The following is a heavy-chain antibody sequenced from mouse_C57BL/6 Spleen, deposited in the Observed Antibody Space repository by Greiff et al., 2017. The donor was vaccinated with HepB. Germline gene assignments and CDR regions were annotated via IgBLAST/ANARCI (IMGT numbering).Heavy chain of an antibody. D-gene: IGHD2-1*01. CDR2: IYPGDGDT. CDR3: ARGGNYTFLYWYFDV. Sequence: QVQLQQSGAELVKPGASVKISCKASGYAFSSYWMNWVKQRPGKGLEWIGQIYPGDGDTNYNGKFKGKATLTADKSSSTAYMQLSSLTSEDSAVYFCARGGNYTFLYWYFDVWGTGTTVTVSS. V-gene: IGHV1-80*01. CDR1: GYAFSSYW. J-gene: IGHJ1*03.